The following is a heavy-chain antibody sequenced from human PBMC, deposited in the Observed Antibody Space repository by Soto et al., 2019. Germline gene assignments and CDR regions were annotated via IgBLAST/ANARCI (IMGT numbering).Heavy chain of an antibody. J-gene: IGHJ4*02. Sequence: GGSLRLSCTASGFTFGDYAMSWFRQAPGKGLEWVGFIRSKANGGTTEYAASVKGRFTISRDNAKNSLYLQMNSLRAEDTAVYYCARVIRGSTSCYRCVFDYWGQGTLVTVSS. D-gene: IGHD2-2*01. CDR2: IRSKANGGTT. CDR1: GFTFGDYA. V-gene: IGHV3-49*03. CDR3: ARVIRGSTSCYRCVFDY.